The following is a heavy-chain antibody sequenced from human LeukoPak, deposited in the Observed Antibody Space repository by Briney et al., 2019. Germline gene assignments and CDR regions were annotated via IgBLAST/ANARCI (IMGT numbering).Heavy chain of an antibody. V-gene: IGHV3-23*01. Sequence: GGSLRLSCAASAITFSSYAMSWVRQAPGMGLEWVSSISADGGGTYYADSVKGRFTVSRDNSKSTLYLEISSLRVDDTAVYYCAKWAGSVEQPRNYYGPFDFWGQGTLVTVSS. D-gene: IGHD1-26*01. CDR3: AKWAGSVEQPRNYYGPFDF. CDR1: AITFSSYA. J-gene: IGHJ4*02. CDR2: ISADGGGT.